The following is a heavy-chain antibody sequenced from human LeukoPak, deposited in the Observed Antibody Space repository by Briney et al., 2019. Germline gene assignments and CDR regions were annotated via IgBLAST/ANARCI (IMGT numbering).Heavy chain of an antibody. V-gene: IGHV1-18*01. CDR1: GYTFTSYG. J-gene: IGHJ4*02. CDR2: ISAYNGNT. D-gene: IGHD3-10*01. CDR3: ARVRITMVRGVTYYFDY. Sequence: ASVKVSCKASGYTFTSYGIRWVRQAPGQGLEWMGWISAYNGNTNYAQKLQGRVTMTTDTSTSTAYMELRSLRSDDTAVYYCARVRITMVRGVTYYFDYWGQGTLVTVSS.